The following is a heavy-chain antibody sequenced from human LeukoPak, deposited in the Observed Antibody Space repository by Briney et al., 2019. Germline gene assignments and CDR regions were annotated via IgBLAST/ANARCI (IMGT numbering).Heavy chain of an antibody. CDR1: GGTFSSYA. J-gene: IGHJ6*02. CDR3: ARVGISLTNWGMDV. Sequence: ASVKVSCKASGGTFSSYAISWVRQAPGQGLEWMGWINPNSGGTNYAQKFQGWVTMTRDTSTSTAYMELSRLRSDDTAVYYCARVGISLTNWGMDVWGQGTTVTVSS. D-gene: IGHD2-8*01. CDR2: INPNSGGT. V-gene: IGHV1-2*04.